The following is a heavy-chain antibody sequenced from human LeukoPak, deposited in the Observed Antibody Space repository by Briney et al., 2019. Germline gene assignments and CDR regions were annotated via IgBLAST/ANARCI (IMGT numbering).Heavy chain of an antibody. CDR2: ISAYNGNT. D-gene: IGHD3-22*01. CDR3: AREIPRGYYDSSGQRD. Sequence: ASVKVSCKASGYTFTSYGINWVRQAPGQGLEWMGWISAYNGNTNYAQKLQGRVTMTTDTSTSTAYMELRSLRSDDTAVYYCAREIPRGYYDSSGQRDWGQGTLVTVSS. V-gene: IGHV1-18*01. J-gene: IGHJ4*02. CDR1: GYTFTSYG.